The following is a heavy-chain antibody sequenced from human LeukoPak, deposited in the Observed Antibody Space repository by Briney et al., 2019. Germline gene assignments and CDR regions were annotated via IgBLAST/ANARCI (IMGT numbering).Heavy chain of an antibody. CDR3: ARVCNGGSCYSGFDF. V-gene: IGHV3-7*04. J-gene: IGHJ4*02. Sequence: GGTLRLSCAASGFTFSSYWMSWVRQAPGKGLEWMANIKLDEIEKYYVDSVKVRFTISRDNAKNSLYMQMNSLRAEDTAVYYCARVCNGGSCYSGFDFWGQGTLVTVS. CDR2: IKLDEIEK. CDR1: GFTFSSYW. D-gene: IGHD2-15*01.